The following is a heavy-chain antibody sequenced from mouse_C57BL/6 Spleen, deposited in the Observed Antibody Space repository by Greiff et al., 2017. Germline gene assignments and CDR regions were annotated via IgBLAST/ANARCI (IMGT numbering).Heavy chain of an antibody. D-gene: IGHD2-4*01. CDR1: GYTFTSYW. CDR2: IHPSDSYT. J-gene: IGHJ3*01. CDR3: EINDYDPAWWAY. Sequence: QVQLQQPGAELVKPGASVKVSCKASGYTFTSYWMHWVKQRPGQGLEWIGRIHPSDSYTNYNQKFKGKATLTVDKSSSTAYMQLSSLTSEDSAVYYCEINDYDPAWWAYWGQGTLVTVSA. V-gene: IGHV1-74*01.